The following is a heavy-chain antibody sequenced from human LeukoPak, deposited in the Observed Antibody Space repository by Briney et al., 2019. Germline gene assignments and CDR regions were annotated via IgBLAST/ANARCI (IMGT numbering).Heavy chain of an antibody. CDR1: GGSISSYS. V-gene: IGHV4-59*08. D-gene: IGHD3-22*01. CDR3: ARHGRATVVVGFLHAFDI. CDR2: LYYSGST. J-gene: IGHJ3*02. Sequence: PSETLSLTCTVSGGSISSYSWSWIRQPPGKGLEWIGHLYYSGSTNYNPSLKSRVTMSIDTSKSQFSLKLNSVTAADTAVYYCARHGRATVVVGFLHAFDIWGQGTMVTVSS.